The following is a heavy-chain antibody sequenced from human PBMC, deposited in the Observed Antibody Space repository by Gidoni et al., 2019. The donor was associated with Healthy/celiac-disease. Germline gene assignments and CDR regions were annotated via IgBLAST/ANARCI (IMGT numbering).Heavy chain of an antibody. CDR1: GFTFSSYA. CDR2: ISGSGGST. J-gene: IGHJ4*02. V-gene: IGHV3-23*01. CDR3: AKDSGFGWELLLYFDY. D-gene: IGHD1-26*01. Sequence: EVQLLESGGGLVQPGGSLRLSCAASGFTFSSYAMSWVRQAPGKGLEWVSAISGSGGSTYYADSVKGRFTISRDNSKNTLYLQMNSLRAEDTAVYYCAKDSGFGWELLLYFDYWGQGTLVTVSS.